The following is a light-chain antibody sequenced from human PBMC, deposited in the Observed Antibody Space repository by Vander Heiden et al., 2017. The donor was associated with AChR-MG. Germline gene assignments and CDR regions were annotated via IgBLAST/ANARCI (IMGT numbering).Light chain of an antibody. CDR1: SSTIGSHP. J-gene: IGLJ2*01. CDR3: AAWDDSLNGPV. CDR2: NYT. Sequence: QSVLTQPPSASGTPGQRVTIFCSGSSSTIGSHPVTWYPQLPGSAPKLLIYNYTQRPSGVPDRFSGSKSGPSASLAISGLQSEDEAEYYCAAWDDSLNGPVFGGGTRLTVL. V-gene: IGLV1-44*01.